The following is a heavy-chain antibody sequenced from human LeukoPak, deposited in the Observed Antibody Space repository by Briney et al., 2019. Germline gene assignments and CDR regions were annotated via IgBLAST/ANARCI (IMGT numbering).Heavy chain of an antibody. D-gene: IGHD3-10*01. V-gene: IGHV3-23*01. J-gene: IGHJ3*02. CDR2: ISGSGGST. Sequence: GGSLRLSCAASGFTFSSYAMSWVRQAPGKGLEWVSAISGSGGSTYYADSVKGRFTISRDNSKNTLYLQMNSLRAEDTAVYYCHGYYYGSGRYDAFDIWGQGTMVTVSS. CDR1: GFTFSSYA. CDR3: HGYYYGSGRYDAFDI.